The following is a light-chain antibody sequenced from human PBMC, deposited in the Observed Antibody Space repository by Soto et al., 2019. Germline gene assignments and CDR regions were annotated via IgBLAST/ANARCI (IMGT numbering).Light chain of an antibody. J-gene: IGLJ3*02. CDR1: SSDVGDYNY. CDR2: EVS. V-gene: IGLV2-14*01. CDR3: SSNTTSRSWV. Sequence: QSALTQPASVSGSPGQSITISCTGTSSDVGDYNYVSWYQQHPGKVPKLMIYEVSNRPSGVSHRFSGSKSGNTASLTISGLQAEDEADYYCSSNTTSRSWVFGGGTQLTVL.